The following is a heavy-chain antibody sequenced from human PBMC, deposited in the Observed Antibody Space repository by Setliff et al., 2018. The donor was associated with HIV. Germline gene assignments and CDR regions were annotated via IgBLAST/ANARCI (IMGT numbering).Heavy chain of an antibody. V-gene: IGHV4-39*07. J-gene: IGHJ4*02. CDR3: ARLKRDGTYFFDF. Sequence: SETLSLTCTVSGGSISSGTYYWGWIRQPPGKGLEWIGSFYYSGTTYYKPSLKSRVTISVDTSKKEFSLRLTSVTAADTAIYFCARLKRDGTYFFDFWGQGTLVTVSS. CDR1: GGSISSGTYY. CDR2: FYYSGTT. D-gene: IGHD2-21*01.